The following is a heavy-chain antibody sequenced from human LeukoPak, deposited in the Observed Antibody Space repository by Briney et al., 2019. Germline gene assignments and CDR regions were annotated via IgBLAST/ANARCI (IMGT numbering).Heavy chain of an antibody. CDR3: AKIVGAHDAFDI. CDR1: GFTFSSYG. D-gene: IGHD1-26*01. J-gene: IGHJ3*02. CDR2: ISGSGGST. Sequence: GGSLRLSCAASGFTFSSYGLNWVRQAPGKGLEWVSAISGSGGSTYYADSVKGRFTISRDNSKNTLYLQMNSLRAEDTAVYYCAKIVGAHDAFDIWGQGTMVTVSS. V-gene: IGHV3-23*01.